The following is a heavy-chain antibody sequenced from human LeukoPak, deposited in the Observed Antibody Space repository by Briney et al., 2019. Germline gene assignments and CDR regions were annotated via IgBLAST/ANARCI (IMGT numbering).Heavy chain of an antibody. CDR3: ARETGDTAMAY. V-gene: IGHV3-30*03. D-gene: IGHD5-18*01. CDR1: GFTFSSYG. CDR2: ISYDGSNK. Sequence: GGSLRLSCAASGFTFSSYGMHWVRQAPGKGLEWVAVISYDGSNKYYADSVKGRFTISRDNSKNTLYLQMNSLRAEDTAVYYCARETGDTAMAYWGQGTLVTVSS. J-gene: IGHJ4*02.